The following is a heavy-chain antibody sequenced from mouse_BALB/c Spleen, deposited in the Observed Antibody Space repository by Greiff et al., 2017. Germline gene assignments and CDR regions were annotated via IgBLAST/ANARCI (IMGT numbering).Heavy chain of an antibody. CDR3: ARKDYGSAMDY. J-gene: IGHJ4*01. V-gene: IGHV1S56*01. CDR2: IYPGNVNT. Sequence: QVQLQQSGPELVKPGASVRISCKASGYTFTSYYIHWVKQRPGQGLEWIGWIYPGNVNTKYNEKFKGKATLTADKSSSTAYMQLSSLTSEDSAVYFCARKDYGSAMDYWGQGTSVTVSS. D-gene: IGHD1-1*01. CDR1: GYTFTSYY.